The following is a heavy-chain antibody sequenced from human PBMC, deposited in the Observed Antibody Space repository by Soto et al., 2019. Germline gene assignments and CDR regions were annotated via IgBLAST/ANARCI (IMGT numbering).Heavy chain of an antibody. J-gene: IGHJ5*02. Sequence: PSETLSLTCAVSGGSISSSNWWSWVRQPPGKGLEWIGEIYHSGSTNYNPSLKSRVTISVDKSKNQFSLKLSSVTAADTAVYYCAILPLNYDILTGYYIYWFDPWGQGTLVTVSS. CDR2: IYHSGST. D-gene: IGHD3-9*01. CDR1: GGSISSSNW. CDR3: AILPLNYDILTGYYIYWFDP. V-gene: IGHV4-4*02.